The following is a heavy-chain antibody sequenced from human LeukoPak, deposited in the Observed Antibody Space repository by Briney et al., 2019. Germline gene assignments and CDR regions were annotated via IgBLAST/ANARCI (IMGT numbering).Heavy chain of an antibody. D-gene: IGHD1-20*01. CDR3: AKDITGRGDAFDI. Sequence: GGSLRLSCAASGFTFSSYWMNWVRQAPGKGLEWVANIRQDGSEKYYVDSVKGRFTISRDNAKNSLYLQMNSLRAEDTALYYCAKDITGRGDAFDIWGQGTMVTVSS. V-gene: IGHV3-7*03. CDR2: IRQDGSEK. J-gene: IGHJ3*02. CDR1: GFTFSSYW.